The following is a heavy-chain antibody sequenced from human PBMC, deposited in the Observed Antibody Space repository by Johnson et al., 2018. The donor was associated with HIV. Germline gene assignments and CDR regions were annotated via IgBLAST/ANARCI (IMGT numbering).Heavy chain of an antibody. Sequence: QVQLVESGGGVVQPGRSLRLSCAASGFTFSSYAMHWVRQAPGKGLEWVAVISYDGSNKYYADSVKGRFTISRDNSKNTLYLQMNSLRAEDTAVYYCARGPGGQQLVLPDAVDIWGQGTMVTVSA. CDR1: GFTFSSYA. J-gene: IGHJ3*02. CDR3: ARGPGGQQLVLPDAVDI. CDR2: ISYDGSNK. V-gene: IGHV3-30*04. D-gene: IGHD6-13*01.